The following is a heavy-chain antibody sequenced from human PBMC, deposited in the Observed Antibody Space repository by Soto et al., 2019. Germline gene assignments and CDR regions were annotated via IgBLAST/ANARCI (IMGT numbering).Heavy chain of an antibody. D-gene: IGHD2-15*01. V-gene: IGHV3-23*01. CDR3: AKDRVYCSGGSCYSYYYYGMDV. J-gene: IGHJ6*02. Sequence: EVQLLEAGGGLVQPGGSLRLSCAATGFTFSSYAMSWVRQAPGKGLEWVSAISGSGGSTYYAESVKGRFTISRDNSKNTLYLQMNSSRADDTAVYYCAKDRVYCSGGSCYSYYYYGMDVWGQGTTVSVSS. CDR1: GFTFSSYA. CDR2: ISGSGGST.